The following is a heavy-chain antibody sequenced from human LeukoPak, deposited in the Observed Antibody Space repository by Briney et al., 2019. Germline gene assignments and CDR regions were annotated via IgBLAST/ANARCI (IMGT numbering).Heavy chain of an antibody. CDR3: ARVVSQKPKYSSGWYGGSMDV. Sequence: PGGSLRLSCAASGFTVSSNYMSWVRRAPGKGLEWVSVIYSGGSTYYADSVKGRFTISRDNSKNTLYLQMNSLRAEDTAVYYCARVVSQKPKYSSGWYGGSMDVWGQGTTVTVSS. CDR1: GFTVSSNY. V-gene: IGHV3-66*01. CDR2: IYSGGST. D-gene: IGHD6-19*01. J-gene: IGHJ6*02.